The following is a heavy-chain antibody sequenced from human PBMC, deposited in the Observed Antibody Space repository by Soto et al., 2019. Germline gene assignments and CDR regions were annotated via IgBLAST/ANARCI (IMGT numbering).Heavy chain of an antibody. CDR1: GFTFSSYA. Sequence: PGGSLRLSCAASGFTFSSYAMHWIRQAPGKGLEYVSAISSNGGSTYYANSVKGRFTISRDNSKNTLYLQMGSLRAEDMAVYYCARDYYDFWSGYSNWFDPWGQGTLVTVS. D-gene: IGHD3-3*01. CDR2: ISSNGGST. CDR3: ARDYYDFWSGYSNWFDP. J-gene: IGHJ5*02. V-gene: IGHV3-64*01.